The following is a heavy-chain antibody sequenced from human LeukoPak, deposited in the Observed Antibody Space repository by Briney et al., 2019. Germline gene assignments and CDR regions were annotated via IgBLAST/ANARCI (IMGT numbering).Heavy chain of an antibody. CDR2: IYYSGST. V-gene: IGHV4-39*07. CDR3: ARGSIVGATPFDY. D-gene: IGHD1-26*01. J-gene: IGHJ4*02. Sequence: SETLSLTCTVSGGSISSSSYYWGWIRQPPGKGLEWIGSIYYSGSTYYNPSLKSRVTISVDTSKNQFSLKLSSVAAADTAVYYCARGSIVGATPFDYWGQGTLVTVSS. CDR1: GGSISSSSYY.